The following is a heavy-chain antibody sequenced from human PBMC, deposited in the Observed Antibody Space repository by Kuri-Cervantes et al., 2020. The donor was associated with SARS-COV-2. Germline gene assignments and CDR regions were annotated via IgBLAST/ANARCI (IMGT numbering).Heavy chain of an antibody. D-gene: IGHD3-22*01. J-gene: IGHJ3*02. CDR2: IKSKTDGGTT. Sequence: GGSLRLSCAASGFTFSNAWMNWVRQAPGKGLEWVGRIKSKTDGGTTDYAAPVKGRFTISRDDSKNTLYLQMNSLKTEDTAVYYCTTDPVVMAGAADAFDIWGQGTMVTVSS. CDR1: GFTFSNAW. CDR3: TTDPVVMAGAADAFDI. V-gene: IGHV3-15*07.